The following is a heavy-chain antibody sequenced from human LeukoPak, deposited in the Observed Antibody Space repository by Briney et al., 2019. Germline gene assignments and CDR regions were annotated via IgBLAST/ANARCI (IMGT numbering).Heavy chain of an antibody. CDR2: IYSGGST. Sequence: GGSLRLSCAASGFTFSSYGMHWVRQAPGKGLEWVSVIYSGGSTYYADSVKGRFTISRDNSKNTLYLQMNSLRAEDTAVYYCARESIGGSLGYWGQGTLVTVSS. D-gene: IGHD2/OR15-2a*01. V-gene: IGHV3-53*01. CDR1: GFTFSSYG. CDR3: ARESIGGSLGY. J-gene: IGHJ4*02.